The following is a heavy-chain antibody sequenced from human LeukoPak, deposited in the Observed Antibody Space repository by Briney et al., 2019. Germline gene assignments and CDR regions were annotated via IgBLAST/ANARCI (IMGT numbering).Heavy chain of an antibody. Sequence: ASVKVSCKASGYTFTGYYMHWVRQAPGKGLEWMGGFDPEDGETIYAQKFQGRVTMTEDTSTDTAYMELSSLRSEDTAVYYCATVRAYYTAYYFDYWGQGTLVTVSS. J-gene: IGHJ4*02. D-gene: IGHD3-3*01. CDR3: ATVRAYYTAYYFDY. CDR2: FDPEDGET. CDR1: GYTFTGYY. V-gene: IGHV1-24*01.